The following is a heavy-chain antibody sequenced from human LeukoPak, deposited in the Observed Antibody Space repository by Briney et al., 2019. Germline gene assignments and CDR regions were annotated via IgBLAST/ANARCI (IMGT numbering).Heavy chain of an antibody. D-gene: IGHD2-15*01. CDR3: ARDEGYCSGGSCHGKNWFDP. J-gene: IGHJ5*02. Sequence: GGSLRLSCAASGFTLSSYSMNWVRQAPGKGLEWVSYISSSSSTIYYADSVKGRFTISRDNAKNSLYLQMNSLRAEDTAVYYCARDEGYCSGGSCHGKNWFDPWGQGTLVTVSS. V-gene: IGHV3-48*01. CDR2: ISSSSSTI. CDR1: GFTLSSYS.